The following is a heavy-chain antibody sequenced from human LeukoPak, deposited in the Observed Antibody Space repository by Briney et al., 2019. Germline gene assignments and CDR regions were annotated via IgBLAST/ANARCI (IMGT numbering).Heavy chain of an antibody. CDR1: GYTFTGFY. D-gene: IGHD2-15*01. CDR3: ARVVSSGFFDY. V-gene: IGHV1-69*05. Sequence: SVKVSCKASGYTFTGFYMHWVRQAPGQGLEWMGGIIPIFGTANHAQKFQGRVTITTDESTSTAYMEMSSLRSEDTAVYYCARVVSSGFFDYWGQGTLVTVSS. CDR2: IIPIFGTA. J-gene: IGHJ4*02.